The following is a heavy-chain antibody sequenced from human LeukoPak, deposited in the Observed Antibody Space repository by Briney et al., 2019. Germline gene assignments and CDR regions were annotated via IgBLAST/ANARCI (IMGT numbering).Heavy chain of an antibody. CDR2: IYYSGST. J-gene: IGHJ4*02. Sequence: PSETLSLTCTVSGGSISSSSYYWGWIRQLPGKGLEWFGSIYYSGSTYYNPSLKSRVTISVDTSKNQFSLKLSSVTAADTAVYYCARLQLIVITFDYWGQGTLVTVSS. V-gene: IGHV4-39*01. CDR3: ARLQLIVITFDY. D-gene: IGHD3-16*02. CDR1: GGSISSSSYY.